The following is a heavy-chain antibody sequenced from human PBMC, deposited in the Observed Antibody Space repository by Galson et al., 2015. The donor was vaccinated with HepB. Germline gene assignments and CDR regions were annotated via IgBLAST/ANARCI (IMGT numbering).Heavy chain of an antibody. Sequence: SLRLSCAASGFTFSSYGMHWVRQAPGKGLEWVAVIWYDGSNKYYADSVKGRFTISRDNSKNTLYLQMSSLRAEDTAVYYCARDSDLDWLSPLDYWGQGTLVTVSS. CDR1: GFTFSSYG. CDR2: IWYDGSNK. D-gene: IGHD3-9*01. CDR3: ARDSDLDWLSPLDY. V-gene: IGHV3-33*01. J-gene: IGHJ4*02.